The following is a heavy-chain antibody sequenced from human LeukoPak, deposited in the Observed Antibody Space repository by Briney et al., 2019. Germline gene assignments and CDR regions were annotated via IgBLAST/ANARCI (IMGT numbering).Heavy chain of an antibody. CDR3: ARAKLGYSSSWSDY. D-gene: IGHD6-13*01. CDR1: GYTFTSCD. V-gene: IGHV1-8*03. CDR2: MSPNSGNT. Sequence: ASVKVSCKASGYTFTSCDINWVRQATGQGREWMGWMSPNSGNTGYAQKFQGRVTITRNTSISTAYMELSSLRSEDTAVYYCARAKLGYSSSWSDYWGQGTLVTVSS. J-gene: IGHJ4*02.